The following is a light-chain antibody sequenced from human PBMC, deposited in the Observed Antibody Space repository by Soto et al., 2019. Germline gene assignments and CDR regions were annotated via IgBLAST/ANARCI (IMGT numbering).Light chain of an antibody. Sequence: EIVLTHSPGTLSLSPGGRATLSCRASQLVHNNYLDWYQQQPGQAHRLVIYGASSRAAAIPDRFSSSGFGTEFTLTISRLEPEYFAVYYCQQYASPPLTFGQGTQVDIK. J-gene: IGKJ1*01. CDR1: QLVHNNY. V-gene: IGKV3-20*01. CDR3: QQYASPPLT. CDR2: GAS.